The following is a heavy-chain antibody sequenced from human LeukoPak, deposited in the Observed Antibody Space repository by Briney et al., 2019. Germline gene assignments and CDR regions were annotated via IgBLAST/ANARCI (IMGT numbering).Heavy chain of an antibody. J-gene: IGHJ2*01. V-gene: IGHV3-30*04. D-gene: IGHD3-16*01. CDR1: GFTFSSFP. Sequence: PGKSLRLSCAVSGFTFSSFPFHWVRQAPGKGLEWVAAISTDGSYKYHGDSVKGRFTISRDNPMNTLYLQMNGLRPDDTAVYYCARSLIPGRWYFDLWGRGTLVTVPS. CDR3: ARSLIPGRWYFDL. CDR2: ISTDGSYK.